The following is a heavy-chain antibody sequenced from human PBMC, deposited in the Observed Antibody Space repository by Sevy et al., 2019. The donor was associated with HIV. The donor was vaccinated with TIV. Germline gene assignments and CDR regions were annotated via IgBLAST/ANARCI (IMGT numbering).Heavy chain of an antibody. D-gene: IGHD4-17*01. V-gene: IGHV3-30*18. J-gene: IGHJ5*02. Sequence: GGSLRLSCAASGFTFSSYGMHWVRQAPGKGLEWVAVISYDGSNKYYADSVKGRFTISRDNSKNTLYLQMNSLGAEDTAVYYCAKGQLARYGAHKGLDPWGQGTLVTVSS. CDR1: GFTFSSYG. CDR2: ISYDGSNK. CDR3: AKGQLARYGAHKGLDP.